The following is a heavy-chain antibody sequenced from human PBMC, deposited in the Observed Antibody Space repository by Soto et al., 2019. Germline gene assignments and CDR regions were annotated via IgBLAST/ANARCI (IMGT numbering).Heavy chain of an antibody. J-gene: IGHJ4*02. CDR1: GGTFSTYA. CDR3: ASPADSGLF. V-gene: IGHV1-69*13. D-gene: IGHD6-13*01. CDR2: ITPIFGTA. Sequence: SVKVSCKASGGTFSTYAFNWVRQAPGQGLEWMGAITPIFGTANYAQKFQDRVSISADEYTSTVYMELNSLRYDDTAVYYCASPADSGLFWGQGSLVTVSS.